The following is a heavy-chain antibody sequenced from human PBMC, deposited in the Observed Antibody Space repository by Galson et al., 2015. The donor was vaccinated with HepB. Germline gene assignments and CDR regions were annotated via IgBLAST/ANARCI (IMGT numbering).Heavy chain of an antibody. CDR3: ARSSGHSRTWYAGPADFDS. CDR1: GFSFSTYN. CDR2: TTTTSSYV. D-gene: IGHD6-13*01. Sequence: SLRLSCAVSGFSFSTYNMNWVRQAPGKGLEWVSSTTTTSSYVYYSASVRGRFRIPRDNAKNSLYLQMNNLRVEDTAIYYCARSSGHSRTWYAGPADFDSWGPGTLVTVSS. J-gene: IGHJ4*02. V-gene: IGHV3-21*01.